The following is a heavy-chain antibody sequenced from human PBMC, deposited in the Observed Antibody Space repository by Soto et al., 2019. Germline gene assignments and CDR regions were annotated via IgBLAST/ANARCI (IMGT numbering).Heavy chain of an antibody. V-gene: IGHV3-23*01. CDR2: ISGSGGGT. D-gene: IGHD4-17*01. Sequence: EVQLLESGGGLVQPGGSLRLSCAASGITFSSYAMTWVRQVPGKGLEWVSSISGSGGGTYYADAVKGRFTLSRDNSKNTLYLQRNSLRAEDTAIYYCAKDPNGDYVGAFDSWGQGALVTVSS. CDR3: AKDPNGDYVGAFDS. J-gene: IGHJ4*02. CDR1: GITFSSYA.